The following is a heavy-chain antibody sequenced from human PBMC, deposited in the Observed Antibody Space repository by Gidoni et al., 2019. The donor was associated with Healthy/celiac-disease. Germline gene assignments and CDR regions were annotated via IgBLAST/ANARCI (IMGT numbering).Heavy chain of an antibody. CDR2: IYYSGRT. D-gene: IGHD6-19*01. J-gene: IGHJ4*02. Sequence: QLQLQESGPGLVKPSETLSLTCTVSGGSISSSSYYWGWIRQPPGKGLEWIGSIYYSGRTYYNPSLKSRVTISVDTSKNQFSLKLSSVTAADTAVYYCASFGYSSGWDFDYWGQGTLVTVSS. CDR1: GGSISSSSYY. V-gene: IGHV4-39*01. CDR3: ASFGYSSGWDFDY.